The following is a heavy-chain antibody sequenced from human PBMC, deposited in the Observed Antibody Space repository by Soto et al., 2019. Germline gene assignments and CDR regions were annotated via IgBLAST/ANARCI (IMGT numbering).Heavy chain of an antibody. CDR3: ARDPGYSYGPPDY. CDR1: GFTFSSYG. J-gene: IGHJ4*02. V-gene: IGHV3-33*01. Sequence: GGSLRLSCAASGFTFSSYGMHWVRQAPGKGLEWVAVIWYDGSNKYYADSVKGRFTISRDNAKNSLYLQMNSLRDEDTAVYYCARDPGYSYGPPDYWGQGTLVTVSS. D-gene: IGHD5-18*01. CDR2: IWYDGSNK.